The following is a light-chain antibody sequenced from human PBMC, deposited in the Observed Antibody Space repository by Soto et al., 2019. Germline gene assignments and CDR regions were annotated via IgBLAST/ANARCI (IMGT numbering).Light chain of an antibody. V-gene: IGKV3-20*01. J-gene: IGKJ2*01. CDR2: GAS. Sequence: EIVLTQSPGTLSLSPGERATLSCRASQSVSNTYLAWYQQKPGQAPRLLIYGASSRATGSPDRFSGSGSGTDFTLSISRLEPADFAVYYCQQDGSSPYTFGQGTKLEIK. CDR3: QQDGSSPYT. CDR1: QSVSNTY.